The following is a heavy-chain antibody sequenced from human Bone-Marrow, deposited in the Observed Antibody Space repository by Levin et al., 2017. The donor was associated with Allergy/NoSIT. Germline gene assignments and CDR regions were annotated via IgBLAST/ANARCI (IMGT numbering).Heavy chain of an antibody. Sequence: WASVKVSCKASGYTFTGYYMHWVRQAPGQGLEWMGWINPNSGGTNYAQKFQGWVTMTRDTSISTAYMELSRLRSDDTAVYYCARAAARFGELSSYYYGMDVWGQGTTVTVSS. V-gene: IGHV1-2*04. CDR3: ARAAARFGELSSYYYGMDV. J-gene: IGHJ6*02. CDR2: INPNSGGT. D-gene: IGHD3-10*01. CDR1: GYTFTGYY.